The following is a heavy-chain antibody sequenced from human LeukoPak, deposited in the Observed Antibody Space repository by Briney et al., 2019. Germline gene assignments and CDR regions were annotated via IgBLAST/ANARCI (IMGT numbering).Heavy chain of an antibody. D-gene: IGHD6-13*01. CDR3: ARLVRGIASTGTLFAEYFQH. CDR1: GYNFVNYW. J-gene: IGHJ1*01. CDR2: IYPGDSDT. Sequence: GESLKVSCQGSGYNFVNYWCGWVRQMHGQGLECMGIIYPGDSDTRYSPSFQGQVTISVDKSINTAYLQWSSLKASDTAIYYCARLVRGIASTGTLFAEYFQHWGQGTLVTVSS. V-gene: IGHV5-51*01.